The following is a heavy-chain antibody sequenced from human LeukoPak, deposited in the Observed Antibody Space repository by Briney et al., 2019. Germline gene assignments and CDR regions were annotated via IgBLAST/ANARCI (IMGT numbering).Heavy chain of an antibody. J-gene: IGHJ5*02. CDR1: GYSFTSYW. Sequence: RGESLKISCKGSGYSFTSYWIGWVRQMPGKGLEWMGIIYPGDSDTRYSPSFQGQVTISADKSISTAYLQWSSLKASDTAMHYCVRLALGGPPMIVVGEYNWFDPWGQGTLVTVSS. CDR2: IYPGDSDT. D-gene: IGHD3-22*01. V-gene: IGHV5-51*01. CDR3: VRLALGGPPMIVVGEYNWFDP.